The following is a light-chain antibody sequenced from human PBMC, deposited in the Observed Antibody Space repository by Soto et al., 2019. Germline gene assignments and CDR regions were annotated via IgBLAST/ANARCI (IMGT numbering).Light chain of an antibody. CDR3: QQRNSYPRT. CDR2: AAS. V-gene: IGKV1-9*01. J-gene: IGKJ2*01. Sequence: DIQLTQSQSFLSASVGDRVTITCRASQGINIFLAWFQQKPGKAPNLLISAASTLQSGVPSRFSGSGSETEFTLTITSLQPEDSATYYCQQRNSYPRTFGQGTKVDNK. CDR1: QGINIF.